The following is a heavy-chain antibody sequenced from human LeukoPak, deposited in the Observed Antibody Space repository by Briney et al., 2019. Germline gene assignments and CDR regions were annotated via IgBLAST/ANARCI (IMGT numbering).Heavy chain of an antibody. Sequence: QTGGSLRLSCAASGFTFSSYEMNWVRQAPGKGLGWVSYISSSGSTIYYADSVKGRFTISRDNARNSVYLQMNSLRVEDTSLYYCARGRGWVDHWGQGTLVTVPS. D-gene: IGHD3-16*01. V-gene: IGHV3-48*03. CDR1: GFTFSSYE. CDR2: ISSSGSTI. CDR3: ARGRGWVDH. J-gene: IGHJ4*02.